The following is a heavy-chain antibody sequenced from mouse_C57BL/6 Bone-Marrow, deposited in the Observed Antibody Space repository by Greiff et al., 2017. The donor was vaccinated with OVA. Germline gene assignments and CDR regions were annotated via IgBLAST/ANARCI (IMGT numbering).Heavy chain of an antibody. D-gene: IGHD2-3*01. J-gene: IGHJ3*01. CDR3: ARQRGWLLSFAY. CDR2: IYPSDSET. Sequence: QVQLQQPGAELVRPGSSVKLSCKASGYTFTSYWMDWVKQRPGQGLEWIGNIYPSDSETHYNQKFKDKATLTVDKSYSTAYMQLSSLTSEDSAVYYGARQRGWLLSFAYWGQGPLVTVSA. CDR1: GYTFTSYW. V-gene: IGHV1-61*01.